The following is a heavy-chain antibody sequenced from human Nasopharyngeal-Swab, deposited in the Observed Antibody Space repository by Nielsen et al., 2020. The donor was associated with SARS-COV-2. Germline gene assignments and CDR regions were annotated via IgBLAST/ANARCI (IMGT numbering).Heavy chain of an antibody. CDR3: ARDYCSSTSCYDY. J-gene: IGHJ4*02. V-gene: IGHV3-48*03. CDR2: ISSSGSTR. CDR1: GLTFSSCE. Sequence: GESLKISCAVSGLTFSSCEMNWVRQAPGKGLEWVSYISSSGSTRYYADSVKGRFTISRDNAKNSLYLQMNSLRAEDTAVYYCARDYCSSTSCYDYWGQGTLVTVSS. D-gene: IGHD2-2*01.